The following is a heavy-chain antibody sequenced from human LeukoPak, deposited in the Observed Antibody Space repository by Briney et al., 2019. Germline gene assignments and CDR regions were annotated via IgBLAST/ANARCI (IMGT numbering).Heavy chain of an antibody. CDR3: ARKTYYYDTSPAGWFDT. J-gene: IGHJ5*02. V-gene: IGHV3-7*01. CDR1: GFTFSSYW. D-gene: IGHD3-22*01. CDR2: INQDQNEI. Sequence: GGSLRLSCAASGFTFSSYWMTWVRQAPGKGLEWVASINQDQNEIHYVDSVRGRFTTSRENAKNSLYLQMDSLSAEDTAIYYCARKTYYYDTSPAGWFDTWGQGTLGTVSS.